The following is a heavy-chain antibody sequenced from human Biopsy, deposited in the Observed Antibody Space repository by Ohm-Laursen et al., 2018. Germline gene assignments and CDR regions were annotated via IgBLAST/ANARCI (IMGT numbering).Heavy chain of an antibody. CDR3: ARGRLSGTRRALDI. Sequence: ASVKVSCKTSGYTFINYDIHWVRQASGQGLEWMGWMNPKSGDTGYAHKFQGRVTMSRNTSISTANLEKSSLRSEDTAVYYCARGRLSGTRRALDIWGQGTMVTVSS. D-gene: IGHD1-7*01. V-gene: IGHV1-8*01. CDR2: MNPKSGDT. CDR1: GYTFINYD. J-gene: IGHJ3*02.